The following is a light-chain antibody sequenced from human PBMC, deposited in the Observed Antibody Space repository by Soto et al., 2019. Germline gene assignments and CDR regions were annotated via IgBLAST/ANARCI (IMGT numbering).Light chain of an antibody. CDR1: SSNIGAGYD. CDR3: QSHDSSLNSWV. CDR2: GNT. Sequence: QSVLTQPPSMSGAPGQRVTISCTGSSSNIGAGYDVYWYQHLPGTAPKLLIYGNTNRPSGVPDRFSGSKSGTSASLAITGLQDEDEADYYCQSHDSSLNSWVFGGGTKLTVL. V-gene: IGLV1-40*01. J-gene: IGLJ3*02.